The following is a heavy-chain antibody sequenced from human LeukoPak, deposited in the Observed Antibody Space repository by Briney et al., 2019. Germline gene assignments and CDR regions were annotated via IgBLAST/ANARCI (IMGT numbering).Heavy chain of an antibody. CDR3: AKEDRVSGVVVVAASVAVDY. CDR2: ISYDGSNK. CDR1: GFTFSSYA. Sequence: PGGSLRLSCAASGFTFSSYAMHWVRQAPGKGLEWVAVISYDGSNKYYADPVKGRFTISRDNSKNTLYLQMNSLRAEDTAVYYCAKEDRVSGVVVVAASVAVDYWGQGTLVTVSS. V-gene: IGHV3-30-3*01. D-gene: IGHD2-15*01. J-gene: IGHJ4*02.